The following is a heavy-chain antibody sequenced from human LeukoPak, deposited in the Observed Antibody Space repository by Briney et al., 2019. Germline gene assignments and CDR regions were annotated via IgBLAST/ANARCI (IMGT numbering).Heavy chain of an antibody. CDR2: ISGSGGST. D-gene: IGHD2-2*01. V-gene: IGHV3-23*01. J-gene: IGHJ4*02. CDR1: GFTFSSYA. Sequence: GSLRLSCAASGFTFSSYAMSWVRQAPGKGLEWVSAISGSGGSTYYADSVKGRFTISRDNSKNTLYLQMNSLRAEDTAVYYRAKGISSTSCFDYWGQGTLVTVSS. CDR3: AKGISSTSCFDY.